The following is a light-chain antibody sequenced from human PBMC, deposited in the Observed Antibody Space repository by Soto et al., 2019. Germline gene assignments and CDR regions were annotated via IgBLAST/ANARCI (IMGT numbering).Light chain of an antibody. V-gene: IGKV2-28*01. Sequence: DIVMTQSPLSLPVTPGEPASISCRSSQSLVYSNGYNYLDWYLQKPGQSPQLLIYLGSNRASGVPDRFSGSGSGTDFTLKISRVEAEDVGVYYCMQVVQPPFTFGQGTKLEIK. J-gene: IGKJ2*01. CDR2: LGS. CDR3: MQVVQPPFT. CDR1: QSLVYSNGYNY.